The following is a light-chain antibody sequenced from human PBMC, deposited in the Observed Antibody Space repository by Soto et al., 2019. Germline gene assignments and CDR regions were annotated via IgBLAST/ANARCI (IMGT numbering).Light chain of an antibody. J-gene: IGKJ3*01. V-gene: IGKV1-27*01. Sequence: DIQMTQSPTSLSASVGARVTITCRASQGIRNLVAWYQQKPGKAPKLLIYAASTLQSGVPSRFSGSGSGTDLTLTINSLQPEDVATYSCQKYSSVPVFGPGTKVEIK. CDR2: AAS. CDR3: QKYSSVPV. CDR1: QGIRNL.